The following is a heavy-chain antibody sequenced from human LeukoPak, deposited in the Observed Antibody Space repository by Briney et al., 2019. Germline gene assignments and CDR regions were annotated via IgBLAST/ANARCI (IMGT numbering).Heavy chain of an antibody. CDR2: TRSKPYSYTS. Sequence: PGRSLRLSCATSGFTFSDHYIYWIRHPPRQGQDLVGRTRSKPYSYTSQYAAPVKGRFSLSRDDSQFSLYLHMVSLAAKDTDVYYCVRSVTASTTGAIWGQGTMVTVSS. J-gene: IGHJ3*02. CDR1: GFTFSDHY. D-gene: IGHD2-21*02. V-gene: IGHV3-72*01. CDR3: VRSVTASTTGAI.